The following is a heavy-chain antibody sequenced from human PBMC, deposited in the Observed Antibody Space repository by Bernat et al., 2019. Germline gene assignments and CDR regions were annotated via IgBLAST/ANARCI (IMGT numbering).Heavy chain of an antibody. V-gene: IGHV1-18*01. CDR3: ARAALWFGELLFYYYYGMDV. D-gene: IGHD3-10*01. CDR1: GYTFTSYG. J-gene: IGHJ6*02. CDR2: ISAYNGNT. Sequence: RPGAGGGGSCKASGYTFTSYGISGVRRAPGQGLEWMGCISAYNGNTHYAQKLQGRVTMTTDTSTSTASLELRSLRSDDTAVYYCARAALWFGELLFYYYYGMDVWGQGTTVTVSS.